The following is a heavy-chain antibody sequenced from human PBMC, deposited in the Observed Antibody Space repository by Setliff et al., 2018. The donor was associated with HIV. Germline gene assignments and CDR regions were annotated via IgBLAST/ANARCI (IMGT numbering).Heavy chain of an antibody. Sequence: SETLSLTCTVSGDSMSTHYWTWFRQPPGKGLEWIGYISYNGDTDSNPSLKSRVTISVDTSKNQFSLKLTSVTAADTAVYYCARDQPQDYDSLTGYYTGRYFDYWGRGTLVTVSS. J-gene: IGHJ4*02. CDR1: GDSMSTHY. CDR2: ISYNGDT. CDR3: ARDQPQDYDSLTGYYTGRYFDY. V-gene: IGHV4-59*11. D-gene: IGHD3-9*01.